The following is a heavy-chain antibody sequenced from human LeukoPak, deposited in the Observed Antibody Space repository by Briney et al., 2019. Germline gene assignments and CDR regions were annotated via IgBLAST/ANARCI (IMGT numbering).Heavy chain of an antibody. V-gene: IGHV3-53*01. CDR2: IYSGGST. Sequence: PGGSLRLSCAASGFTVSSNYMSWVRQAPGKGLEWVSVIYSGGSTYYADSVKGRFTISRDNSKNTLYLQMNSLRAEDTAVYYCAKGTLPRGYRYGYDLYYFDYWGQGTLVTVSS. J-gene: IGHJ4*02. CDR1: GFTVSSNY. CDR3: AKGTLPRGYRYGYDLYYFDY. D-gene: IGHD5-18*01.